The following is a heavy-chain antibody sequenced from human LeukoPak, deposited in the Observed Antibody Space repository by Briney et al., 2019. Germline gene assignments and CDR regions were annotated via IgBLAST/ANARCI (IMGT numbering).Heavy chain of an antibody. D-gene: IGHD3-22*01. CDR3: ARSQKTYYYDSSGIGFDP. J-gene: IGHJ5*02. Sequence: ASVKVSCKTSGYSFTNYGISWVRQAPGQGLEWMGWISAYNGNPIYAQKLQGRVTMSTDTSISTAYMELSRLRSDDTAVYYCARSQKTYYYDSSGIGFDPWGQGTLVTVSS. V-gene: IGHV1-18*01. CDR1: GYSFTNYG. CDR2: ISAYNGNP.